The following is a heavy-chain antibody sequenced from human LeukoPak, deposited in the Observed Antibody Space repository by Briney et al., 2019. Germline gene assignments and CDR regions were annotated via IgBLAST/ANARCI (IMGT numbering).Heavy chain of an antibody. D-gene: IGHD6-13*01. J-gene: IGHJ4*02. CDR3: ARDLYSSSWYDY. CDR1: GFTFSSYG. CDR2: IWYDGSNK. Sequence: GGSLRLSCAASGFTFSSYGMHWVRQAPGKGLEWVAVIWYDGSNKYYADSVKGRFTISRDNSKNTLYLQMNSLRAEDTAVYYCARDLYSSSWYDYWGQGTLVTVSS. V-gene: IGHV3-33*01.